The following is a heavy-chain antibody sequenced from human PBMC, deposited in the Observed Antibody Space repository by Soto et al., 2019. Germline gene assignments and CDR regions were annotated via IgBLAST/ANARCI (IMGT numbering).Heavy chain of an antibody. CDR1: GFIFSDHY. J-gene: IGHJ4*02. D-gene: IGHD2-15*01. CDR3: ARVFCSGDTCNSGDY. CDR2: IRKKVSSYNT. Sequence: EVQLVESGGGLVQPGGSLRLSCAASGFIFSDHYMDWVRQAPGKGLEWVARIRKKVSSYNTEYATSEKGRYTIAIDDPKNSLYMHMNIMNTEDTAVYYCARVFCSGDTCNSGDYWGQGTLVNVSS. V-gene: IGHV3-72*01.